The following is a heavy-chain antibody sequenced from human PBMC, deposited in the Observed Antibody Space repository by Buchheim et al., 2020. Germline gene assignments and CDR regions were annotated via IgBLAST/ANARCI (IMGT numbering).Heavy chain of an antibody. D-gene: IGHD1-14*01. V-gene: IGHV3-74*01. J-gene: IGHJ6*02. CDR1: GFTFSSYW. Sequence: EVQLVESGGGLVQPGGSLRLSCAASGFTFSSYWMHWVRQAPGKGLVWVSRINSDGSNTSYADSVKGRFTISRDSAKNTLYLKKNSLRAENTAVYYCARAHRLGYYYYGMDVWGQGTT. CDR2: INSDGSNT. CDR3: ARAHRLGYYYYGMDV.